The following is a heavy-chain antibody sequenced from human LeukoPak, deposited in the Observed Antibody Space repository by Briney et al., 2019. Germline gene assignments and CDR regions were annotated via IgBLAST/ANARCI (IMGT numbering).Heavy chain of an antibody. J-gene: IGHJ4*02. D-gene: IGHD7-27*01. Sequence: GRSLRLSCAASGFTFDDYAMHWVRQAPEKGLEWVSSISWNSGIIGYADSVKGRFTISRDNSKNTLYLQMNSLRADDTAVYYCAKERDLNGDRKPGYFDCWGQGTLVTVSS. CDR3: AKERDLNGDRKPGYFDC. CDR2: ISWNSGII. CDR1: GFTFDDYA. V-gene: IGHV3-9*01.